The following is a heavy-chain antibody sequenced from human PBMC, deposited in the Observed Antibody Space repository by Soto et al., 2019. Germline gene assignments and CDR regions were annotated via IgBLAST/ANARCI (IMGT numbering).Heavy chain of an antibody. J-gene: IGHJ3*02. CDR1: GGSFKSYY. CDR2: IHTSGST. V-gene: IGHV4-4*08. D-gene: IGHD3-16*01. Sequence: PSETLSLTCSVSGGSFKSYYWSWVRQPPGKGLEWIGYIHTSGSTYYNPSLKSRVTISVDTSKNQFSLKLSSVTAADTAVYYCARDLGDGLRAFDIWGQGTMVTVSS. CDR3: ARDLGDGLRAFDI.